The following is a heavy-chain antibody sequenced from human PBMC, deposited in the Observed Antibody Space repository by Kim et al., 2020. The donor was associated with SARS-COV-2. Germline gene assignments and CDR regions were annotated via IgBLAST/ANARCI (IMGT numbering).Heavy chain of an antibody. J-gene: IGHJ6*02. CDR3: AREGGVYDFWSGYYYPNYYYYGMDV. CDR2: IWYDGSNK. CDR1: GFTFSSYG. D-gene: IGHD3-3*01. Sequence: GGSLRLSCAASGFTFSSYGMHWVRQAPGKGLEWVAVIWYDGSNKYYADSVKGRFTISRDNSKNTLYLQMNSLRAEDTAVYYCAREGGVYDFWSGYYYPNYYYYGMDVWGQGPTVTVSS. V-gene: IGHV3-33*01.